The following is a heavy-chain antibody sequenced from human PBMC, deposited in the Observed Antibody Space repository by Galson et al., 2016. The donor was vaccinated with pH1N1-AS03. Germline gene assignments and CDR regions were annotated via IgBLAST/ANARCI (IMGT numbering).Heavy chain of an antibody. CDR2: ISVTGGST. Sequence: SLRLSCATSGFTFSSYGMTWVRQAPGKGLEWVSSISVTGGSTYYADSVKGRFTISRDHSKNTLYYCAKDRSSWPPGWGSVDSWGQGTPVTVSS. V-gene: IGHV3-23*01. J-gene: IGHJ4*02. CDR1: GFTFSSYG. D-gene: IGHD6-13*01. CDR3: DS.